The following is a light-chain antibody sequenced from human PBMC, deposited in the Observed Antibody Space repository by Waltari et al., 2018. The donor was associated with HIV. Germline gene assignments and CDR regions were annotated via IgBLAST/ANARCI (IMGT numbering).Light chain of an antibody. J-gene: IGLJ2*01. CDR2: DFS. V-gene: IGLV2-14*01. Sequence: QSALTQPASVSGSPGQSITISCTGTSSDVGGYDYVSWYQQHPGKAPTLMIYDFSNRPSGVSNRFSGSKSGNTASLTISGLQAEDEADYYCSSYTSSNILVFGGGTKLTVL. CDR1: SSDVGGYDY. CDR3: SSYTSSNILV.